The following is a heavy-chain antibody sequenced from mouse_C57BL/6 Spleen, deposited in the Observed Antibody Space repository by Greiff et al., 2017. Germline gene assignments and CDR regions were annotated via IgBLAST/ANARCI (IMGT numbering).Heavy chain of an antibody. CDR2: IYPGDGDT. Sequence: QVHVKQSGPELVKPGASVKISCKASGYAFSSSWMNWVKQRPGKGLEGIGRIYPGDGDTNYNGKFKGKATLTADKSSSTAYMQLSSLTSEDSAVYFCASGNGYYSYAMDYWGQGTSVTGSS. CDR3: ASGNGYYSYAMDY. J-gene: IGHJ4*01. CDR1: GYAFSSSW. D-gene: IGHD2-3*01. V-gene: IGHV1-82*01.